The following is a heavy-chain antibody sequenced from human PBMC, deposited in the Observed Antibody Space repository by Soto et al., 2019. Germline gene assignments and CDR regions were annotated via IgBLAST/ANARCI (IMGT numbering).Heavy chain of an antibody. CDR1: DFIFRNYW. Sequence: GGSLRLACATSDFIFRNYWMNWVRQAPGKGLEWVANIKPDGSATNYVDSVKGRLTISRDNVRNSVSLQMNSLRVEDTAVYFCFGGNGGPQWGQGTLVTVSS. CDR2: IKPDGSAT. J-gene: IGHJ4*02. CDR3: FGGNGGPQ. V-gene: IGHV3-7*03. D-gene: IGHD3-16*01.